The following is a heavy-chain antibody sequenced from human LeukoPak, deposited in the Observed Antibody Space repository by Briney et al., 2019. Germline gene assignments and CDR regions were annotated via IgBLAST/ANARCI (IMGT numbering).Heavy chain of an antibody. J-gene: IGHJ5*02. Sequence: VASVKVSRKVSGYTLTELSMHWVRQAPGKGLEWMGGFDPEDGETIYAQKFQGRVTMTEDTSTDTAYMELSSLRSEDTAVYYCATQFFTMVRGVISLDWFDPWGQGTLVTVSS. CDR2: FDPEDGET. D-gene: IGHD3-10*01. CDR3: ATQFFTMVRGVISLDWFDP. V-gene: IGHV1-24*01. CDR1: GYTLTELS.